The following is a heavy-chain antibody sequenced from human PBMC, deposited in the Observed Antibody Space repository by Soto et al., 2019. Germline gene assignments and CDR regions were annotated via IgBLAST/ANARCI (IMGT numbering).Heavy chain of an antibody. CDR2: INHSGST. J-gene: IGHJ6*03. D-gene: IGHD2-2*02. CDR1: GGSFSGYY. CDR3: ARVYAYYYYYMDV. Sequence: QVQLQQWGAGLLKPSETLSFTCAVYGGSFSGYYWSWIRQPPGKGLEWIGEINHSGSTNYNPSLKSRVTISVDTSKNQFSLKLSSVTAADTAVYYCARVYAYYYYYMDVWGKGTTVTVSS. V-gene: IGHV4-34*01.